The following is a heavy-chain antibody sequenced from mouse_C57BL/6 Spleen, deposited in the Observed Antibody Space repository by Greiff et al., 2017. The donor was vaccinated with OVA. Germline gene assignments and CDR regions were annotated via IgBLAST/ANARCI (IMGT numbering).Heavy chain of an antibody. CDR2: IWSGGST. D-gene: IGHD2-1*01. V-gene: IGHV2-2*01. Sequence: VKLVESGPGLVQPSQSLSITCTVSGFSLTSYGVHWVRQSPGKGLEWLGVIWSGGSTDYNAAFISRLSISKDNSKSQVFFKMNSLQADDTAIDYCARKEDGNHWYFDVWGTGTTVTVSS. CDR3: ARKEDGNHWYFDV. CDR1: GFSLTSYG. J-gene: IGHJ1*03.